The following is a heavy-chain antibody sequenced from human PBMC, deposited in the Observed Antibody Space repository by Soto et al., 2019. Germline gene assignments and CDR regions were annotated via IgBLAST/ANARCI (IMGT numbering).Heavy chain of an antibody. CDR1: GYTFTSYY. Sequence: ASVKVSCKASGYTFTSYYMHWVRQAPGQGLEWMGIINPSGGSTSYAQKLQGRVTMTTDTSTSTAYMELRSLRSDDTAVYYCARSGGDPMYYFDYWGQGTLVTVSS. CDR3: ARSGGDPMYYFDY. D-gene: IGHD2-21*02. V-gene: IGHV1-46*01. J-gene: IGHJ4*02. CDR2: INPSGGST.